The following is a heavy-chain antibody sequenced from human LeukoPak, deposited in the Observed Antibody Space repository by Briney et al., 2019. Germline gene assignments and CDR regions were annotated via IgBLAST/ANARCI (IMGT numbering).Heavy chain of an antibody. D-gene: IGHD4-17*01. V-gene: IGHV3-73*01. Sequence: PGGSLRLSCAASGFTFSGSAMHWVRQASGKGLEWVGRIRSKANSYATAYAASVKGRFTISRDDSKNTAYLQMNGLKTEDTAVYYCTRPIYGESEGRFDYWGQGTLVTVSS. CDR3: TRPIYGESEGRFDY. J-gene: IGHJ4*02. CDR2: IRSKANSYAT. CDR1: GFTFSGSA.